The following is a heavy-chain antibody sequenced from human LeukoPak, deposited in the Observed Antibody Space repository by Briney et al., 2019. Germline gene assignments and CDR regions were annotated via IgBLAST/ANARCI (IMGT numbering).Heavy chain of an antibody. D-gene: IGHD6-13*01. J-gene: IGHJ4*02. Sequence: ASLKVSCKASGYTFTSYGISWVLQAPGHGLEWMGWISAYNGNTNYAQKLQGRVTMTTDTSTSTAYMELRSLRSDDTAVYYCLAAAGLFDYWGQGTLVTVSS. V-gene: IGHV1-18*01. CDR2: ISAYNGNT. CDR3: LAAAGLFDY. CDR1: GYTFTSYG.